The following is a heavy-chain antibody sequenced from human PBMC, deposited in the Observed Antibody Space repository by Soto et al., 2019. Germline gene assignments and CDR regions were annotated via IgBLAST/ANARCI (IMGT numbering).Heavy chain of an antibody. Sequence: QVQLVQSGAEVKKPGSSVKVSCKASGGTFSSYAISWVRQAPGQGLEWMGGIIPIFGTANYAQKFQGRVTITADESTSTAHMELSSLRSEDTAVYYCARDGSIAAAQSYYYYYGMDVWGQGTTVTVSS. CDR1: GGTFSSYA. D-gene: IGHD6-6*01. CDR2: IIPIFGTA. V-gene: IGHV1-69*01. CDR3: ARDGSIAAAQSYYYYYGMDV. J-gene: IGHJ6*02.